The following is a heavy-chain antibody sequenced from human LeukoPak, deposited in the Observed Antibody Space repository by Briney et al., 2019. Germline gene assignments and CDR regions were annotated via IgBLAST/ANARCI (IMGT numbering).Heavy chain of an antibody. CDR1: GGSISSGDYY. CDR3: ARGRSVAAKVFWYFDL. Sequence: SETLSLTCTVSGGSISSGDYYWRWIRQPPGKGLEWIGYIYYSGSTYYNPSLKSRVTISVDTSKNQFSLKLSSVTAADTAVYYCARGRSVAAKVFWYFDLWGRGTLVTVSS. CDR2: IYYSGST. V-gene: IGHV4-30-4*01. D-gene: IGHD2-15*01. J-gene: IGHJ2*01.